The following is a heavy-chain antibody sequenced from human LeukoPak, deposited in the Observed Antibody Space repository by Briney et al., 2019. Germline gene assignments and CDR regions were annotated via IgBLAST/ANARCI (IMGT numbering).Heavy chain of an antibody. Sequence: GGSLRLSCAASGFTFSSYAMSWVRQAPGKGLEWVSAISGSGGSTYYADSVKGRFTISKDNSKNTLYLQMNSLRAEDTAVYYCARERGSPEYYYYHGMDVWGQGTTVTVSS. CDR3: ARERGSPEYYYYHGMDV. D-gene: IGHD1-26*01. CDR1: GFTFSSYA. J-gene: IGHJ6*02. CDR2: ISGSGGST. V-gene: IGHV3-23*01.